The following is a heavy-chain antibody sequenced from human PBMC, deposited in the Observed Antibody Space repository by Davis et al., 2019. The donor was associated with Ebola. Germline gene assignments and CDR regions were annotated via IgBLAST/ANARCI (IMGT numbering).Heavy chain of an antibody. D-gene: IGHD2/OR15-2a*01. Sequence: GESLKISCAASGFALSGYDMNWVRQAPGKGLQWVAVIWDDGSNKYYADSVKGRFTISRDNSKNTLYLQMNSLRAEDTAVYYCVKDTSNIWFDVWGQGTLVTVSA. CDR3: VKDTSNIWFDV. V-gene: IGHV3-33*06. J-gene: IGHJ3*01. CDR2: IWDDGSNK. CDR1: GFALSGYD.